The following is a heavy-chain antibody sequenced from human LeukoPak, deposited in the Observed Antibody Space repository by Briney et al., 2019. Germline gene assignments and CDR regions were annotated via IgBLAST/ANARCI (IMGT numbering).Heavy chain of an antibody. CDR3: AKDSYYYYIDV. CDR2: ISSSSSYI. J-gene: IGHJ6*03. CDR1: GFTFSSYS. Sequence: PGGSLRLSCAASGFTFSSYSMNWVRQAPGKGLEWVSSISSSSSYIYYADSVKGRFTNSRDNSKNTLYLQMNSLRTEDTAVYYCAKDSYYYYIDVWGKGTTVTVSS. V-gene: IGHV3-21*01.